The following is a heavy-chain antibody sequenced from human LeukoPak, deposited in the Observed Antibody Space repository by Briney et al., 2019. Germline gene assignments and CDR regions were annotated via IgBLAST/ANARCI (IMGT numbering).Heavy chain of an antibody. CDR2: ISYDGSNK. Sequence: GRSLRLSCAASGFTFSSYGMHWVRQAPGKGLEWVAVISYDGSNKYYADSVKGRFTISRDNSKNTLHLQMNSLRAEDTAVYYCAKTGEGEDFDYWGQGTLVTVSS. D-gene: IGHD3-10*01. CDR1: GFTFSSYG. J-gene: IGHJ4*02. V-gene: IGHV3-30*18. CDR3: AKTGEGEDFDY.